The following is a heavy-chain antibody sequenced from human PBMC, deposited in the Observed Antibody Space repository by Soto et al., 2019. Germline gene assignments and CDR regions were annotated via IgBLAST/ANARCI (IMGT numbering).Heavy chain of an antibody. CDR1: GFTFSSYS. CDR2: ISSSSSYI. D-gene: IGHD1-26*01. Sequence: GSLRLSCAASGFTFSSYSMNWVRQAPGKGLEWVSSISSSSSYIYYADSVKGRFTISRDNAKNSLYLQMNSLRAEDTAVYYCARDTKRWELRAFDIWGQGTMVTVSS. V-gene: IGHV3-21*01. CDR3: ARDTKRWELRAFDI. J-gene: IGHJ3*02.